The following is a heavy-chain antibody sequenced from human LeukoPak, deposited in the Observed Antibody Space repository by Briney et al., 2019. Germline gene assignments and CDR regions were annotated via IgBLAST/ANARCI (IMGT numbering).Heavy chain of an antibody. CDR2: ISYDGSNR. CDR1: GFTFSSYG. D-gene: IGHD3-16*01. J-gene: IGHJ6*02. V-gene: IGHV3-30*18. Sequence: GRSLRLSCAASGFTFSSYGMHWVRQAPGKGLEWVAVISYDGSNRYYADSVKGRFTISRDNSKNTLYLQMNSLRAEDTAVYYCAKDGGGSSPARGMDVWGQGTTVTVSS. CDR3: AKDGGGSSPARGMDV.